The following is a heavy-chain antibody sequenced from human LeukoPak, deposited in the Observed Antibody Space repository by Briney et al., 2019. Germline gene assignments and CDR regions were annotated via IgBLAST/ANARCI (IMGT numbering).Heavy chain of an antibody. V-gene: IGHV1-18*04. J-gene: IGHJ4*02. CDR2: ISAYNGNT. D-gene: IGHD6-19*01. CDR3: ARDSSGWGPTRNFDY. CDR1: GYTFTSYY. Sequence: EASVKVSCKASGYTFTSYYMHWVRQAPGQGLEWMGWISAYNGNTNYAQKLQGRVTMTTDTSTSTAYMELRSLRSDDTAVYYCARDSSGWGPTRNFDYWGQGTLVTVSS.